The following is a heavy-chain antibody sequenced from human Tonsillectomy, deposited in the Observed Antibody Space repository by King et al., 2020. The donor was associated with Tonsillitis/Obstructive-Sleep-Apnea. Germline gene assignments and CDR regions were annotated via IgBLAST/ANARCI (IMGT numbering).Heavy chain of an antibody. CDR3: ARGDFVVAPNTLYYFDY. D-gene: IGHD2-2*01. Sequence: VQLQQWGAGLLKPSETLSLTCAVYGGSFSGYYWRWIRQPPGKGLEWFGDINHSGSTNYNPSLKRRVTISVDTSKNQFSLTLTSVTAADTAVYYCARGDFVVAPNTLYYFDYWGQGTLVTVSS. J-gene: IGHJ4*02. CDR1: GGSFSGYY. CDR2: INHSGST. V-gene: IGHV4-34*01.